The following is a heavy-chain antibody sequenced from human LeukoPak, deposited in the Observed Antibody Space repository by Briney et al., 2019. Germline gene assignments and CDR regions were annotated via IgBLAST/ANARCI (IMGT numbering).Heavy chain of an antibody. CDR1: GFTFSSYA. D-gene: IGHD3-22*01. CDR3: AFDIYYDSSGYYEDVY. Sequence: PGGSLRLSCAASGFTFSSYAMSWVRQAPGKGLEWVSAISGSGGSTYYADSVKGRFTISRDNSKNTLYLQMNSLRAEDTAVYYCAFDIYYDSSGYYEDVYWGQGTLVTVSS. V-gene: IGHV3-23*01. CDR2: ISGSGGST. J-gene: IGHJ4*02.